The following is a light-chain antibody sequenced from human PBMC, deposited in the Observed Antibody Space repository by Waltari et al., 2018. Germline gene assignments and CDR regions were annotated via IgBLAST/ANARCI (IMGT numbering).Light chain of an antibody. CDR1: QGIGTW. CDR3: QQGNSFPPT. V-gene: IGKV1-12*01. J-gene: IGKJ1*01. CDR2: GAS. Sequence: DIQMTQSPSSVSGSVGDRVTITWRASQGIGTWLAWYQQKPGKAPTFLIYGASTLLTRVPSRFRGSGSCTEFTLNITGLQPEDFATYFCQQGNSFPPTFGRGTRVEV.